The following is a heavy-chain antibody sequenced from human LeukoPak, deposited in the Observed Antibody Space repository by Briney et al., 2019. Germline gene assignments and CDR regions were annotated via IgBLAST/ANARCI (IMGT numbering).Heavy chain of an antibody. D-gene: IGHD6-6*01. CDR3: ARTAARRFDY. CDR1: GGTFNSYA. V-gene: IGHV1-69*13. CDR2: ITAIFRTT. J-gene: IGHJ4*02. Sequence: SVKVSCKPSGGTFNSYAISWVRQAPGQGLEWMGGITAIFRTTNYAQKFQGRVTITADESMSTIYMELSSLRSDDTAVYYCARTAARRFDYWGQGTLVTVSS.